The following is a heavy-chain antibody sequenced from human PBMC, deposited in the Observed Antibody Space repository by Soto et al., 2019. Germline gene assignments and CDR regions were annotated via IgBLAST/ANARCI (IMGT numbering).Heavy chain of an antibody. CDR3: ARDRWDAGQQLVLVWYYYYGMDV. Sequence: SQTLSLTCVISGDSVSSNSAAWNWIRQSPSRGLEWLGRTYYRFKWYNDYAVSVKSRITINPDTSKNQFSLQLNSVTPEDTAVYYCARDRWDAGQQLVLVWYYYYGMDVWGQGTTVTVSS. D-gene: IGHD6-13*01. CDR1: GDSVSSNSAA. V-gene: IGHV6-1*01. J-gene: IGHJ6*02. CDR2: TYYRFKWYN.